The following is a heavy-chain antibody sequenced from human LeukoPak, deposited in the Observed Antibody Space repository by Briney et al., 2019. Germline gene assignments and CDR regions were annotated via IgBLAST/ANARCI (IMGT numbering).Heavy chain of an antibody. Sequence: PSETLSLTCAVYGGSFSGYYWSWIRQPPGKGLEWIGEINHSGSTNYNPSLKSRVTISVDTSKNQFSLKLSSVTAADTAVYYCARELGARDSSGYSNWFDPWGQGTLVTVSS. CDR2: INHSGST. J-gene: IGHJ5*02. CDR3: ARELGARDSSGYSNWFDP. V-gene: IGHV4-34*01. CDR1: GGSFSGYY. D-gene: IGHD3-22*01.